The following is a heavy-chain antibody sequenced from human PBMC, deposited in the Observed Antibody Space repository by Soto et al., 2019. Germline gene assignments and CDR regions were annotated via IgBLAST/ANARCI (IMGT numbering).Heavy chain of an antibody. CDR3: AKDSSLIPSPSNH. V-gene: IGHV3-23*01. D-gene: IGHD3-10*01. CDR2: ISASGDIK. J-gene: IGHJ5*02. Sequence: GGSLRLSCAASGFTFTTLGMSWVRQAPGKGLEWVSDISASGDIKYYADSVKGRFTISRDSSKNTLHLQMNGLRAEDTAMYYWAKDSSLIPSPSNHWGQGALVTVSS. CDR1: GFTFTTLG.